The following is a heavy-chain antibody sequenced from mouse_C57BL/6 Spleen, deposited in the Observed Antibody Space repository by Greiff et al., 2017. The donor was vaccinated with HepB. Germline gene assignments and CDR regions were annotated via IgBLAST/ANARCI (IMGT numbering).Heavy chain of an antibody. CDR2: INPNNGGT. V-gene: IGHV1-26*01. J-gene: IGHJ2*01. CDR1: GYTFTDYY. D-gene: IGHD3-2*02. Sequence: VQLQQSGPELVKPGASVKISCKASGYTFTDYYMNWVKQSHGKSLEWIGDINPNNGGTSYNQKFKGKATLTVDKSSSTAYMELRSLTSEDSAVYYCARHSSGYGYWGQGTTLTVSS. CDR3: ARHSSGYGY.